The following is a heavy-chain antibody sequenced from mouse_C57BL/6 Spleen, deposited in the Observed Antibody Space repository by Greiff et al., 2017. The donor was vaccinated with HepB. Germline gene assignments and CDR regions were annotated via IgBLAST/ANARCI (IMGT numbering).Heavy chain of an antibody. CDR3: APLYYDYEEGPWFAY. D-gene: IGHD2-4*01. Sequence: VQLQQSGPELVKPGASVKISCKASGYTFTDYYMNWVKQSHGKSLEWIGDINPNNGGTSYNQKFKGKATLTVDKSSSTAYMELRSLTSEDSAVYYCAPLYYDYEEGPWFAYWGQGTLVTVSA. J-gene: IGHJ3*01. CDR1: GYTFTDYY. V-gene: IGHV1-26*01. CDR2: INPNNGGT.